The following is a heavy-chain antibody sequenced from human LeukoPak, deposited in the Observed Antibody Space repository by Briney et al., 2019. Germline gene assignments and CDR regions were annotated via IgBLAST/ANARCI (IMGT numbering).Heavy chain of an antibody. CDR2: IGTAGDT. CDR1: GFTFSSYD. Sequence: GGSLRLSCAASGFTFSSYDMHWVRQATGKGLEWVSAIGTAGDTYYPGSVKGRFTISRENAKNSLYLQINSLRAEDTAVYYCARESGATHDFDYWGQGTLVTVSS. CDR3: ARESGATHDFDY. V-gene: IGHV3-13*01. J-gene: IGHJ4*02. D-gene: IGHD1-26*01.